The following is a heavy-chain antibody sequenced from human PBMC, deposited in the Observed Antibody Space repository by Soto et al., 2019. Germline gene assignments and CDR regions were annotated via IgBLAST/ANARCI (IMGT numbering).Heavy chain of an antibody. CDR1: GFTFSSYA. D-gene: IGHD2-21*02. CDR2: ISGSGGST. Sequence: GGSLRLSCAASGFTFSSYAMSWVRQAPGKGLEWVSAISGSGGSTYYADSVKGRFTISRDNSKNTLYLQMNSLRAEDTAVYYCAKDLVAYCGGDCYSDYWGQGTLVTVSS. J-gene: IGHJ4*02. V-gene: IGHV3-23*01. CDR3: AKDLVAYCGGDCYSDY.